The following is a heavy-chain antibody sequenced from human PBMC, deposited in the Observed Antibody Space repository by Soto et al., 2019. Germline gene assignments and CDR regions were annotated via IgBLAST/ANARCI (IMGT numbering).Heavy chain of an antibody. CDR1: GSSLSPYY. CDR3: TREDDRMDV. J-gene: IGHJ6*02. Sequence: PSETLSLTCAVSGSSLSPYYWGWVRQPPGKGLEWIGSIFHSGNAYYNPSLKSRVILSIDTSKNQFSLNLTAAIAADTAVYYCTREDDRMDVWGQGTTVTVSS. V-gene: IGHV4-38-2*02. D-gene: IGHD1-1*01. CDR2: IFHSGNA.